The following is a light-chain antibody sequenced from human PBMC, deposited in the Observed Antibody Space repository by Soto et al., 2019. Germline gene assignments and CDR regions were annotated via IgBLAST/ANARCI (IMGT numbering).Light chain of an antibody. V-gene: IGKV3-20*01. CDR2: GAS. CDR3: QQYGRSRWT. CDR1: QSVSSIY. Sequence: EIVLTQSPGTLSLSPGERATLSCRASQSVSSIYLAWYQQKPGQAPRPLIYGASSRATGIPDRFSGSGSGTDFTLTISRLEPEDFAVYYCQQYGRSRWTFGQGTKV. J-gene: IGKJ1*01.